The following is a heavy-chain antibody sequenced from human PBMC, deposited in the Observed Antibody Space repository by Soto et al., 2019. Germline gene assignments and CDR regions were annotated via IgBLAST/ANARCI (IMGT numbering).Heavy chain of an antibody. V-gene: IGHV3-48*01. CDR1: GFTFSSYS. D-gene: IGHD3-16*01. Sequence: GGSLRLSCAASGFTFSSYSMNWVRQAPGKGLEWVSYISSSSSTIYYADSVKGRFTISRDNAKNSLYLQMNSLRAEDTAVYYCARDLRDERIMITFGGVMGYWGQGTLVTVSS. CDR3: ARDLRDERIMITFGGVMGY. CDR2: ISSSSSTI. J-gene: IGHJ4*02.